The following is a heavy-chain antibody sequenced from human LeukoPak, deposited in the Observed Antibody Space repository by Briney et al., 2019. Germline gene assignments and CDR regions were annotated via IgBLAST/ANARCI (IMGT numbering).Heavy chain of an antibody. CDR3: ASLKNSYDSSGYLVTDAFDI. CDR2: ISAYNGNT. CDR1: GYTFTSNG. J-gene: IGHJ3*02. Sequence: ASVKVSCKASGYTFTSNGISWVRQAPGQGLEWMGWISAYNGNTNYEQKLQGGVTMTTDTSTSTAYMELRSLRSDDTAVYYCASLKNSYDSSGYLVTDAFDIWGQGTMVTVSS. V-gene: IGHV1-18*01. D-gene: IGHD3-22*01.